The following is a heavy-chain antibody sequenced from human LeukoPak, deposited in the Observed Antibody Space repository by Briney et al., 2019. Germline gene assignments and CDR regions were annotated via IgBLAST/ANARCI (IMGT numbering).Heavy chain of an antibody. V-gene: IGHV3-73*01. Sequence: GGSLRLSCAASGFTFSGSAMHWVRQASGKGLEWVGRIRSKANSYATAYAASVKGRFTISRDDSKNTAYLQMNSLKTEDTAVHYCTRHDSNSGYDLFDPWGQGTLVTVSS. CDR2: IRSKANSYAT. D-gene: IGHD5-12*01. CDR1: GFTFSGSA. CDR3: TRHDSNSGYDLFDP. J-gene: IGHJ5*02.